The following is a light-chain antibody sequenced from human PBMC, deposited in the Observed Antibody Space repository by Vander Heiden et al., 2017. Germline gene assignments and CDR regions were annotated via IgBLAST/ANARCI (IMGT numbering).Light chain of an antibody. Sequence: DIQMTQSPSSLSASVGDRITITCRASQSITRYLNWYQQKPGKAPQLLIYSASSLQSAVPSRFSGSGSGTDCTLTISSLQPEDFATYYCQQTYNTPRTFGQGTKVEIK. CDR2: SAS. CDR3: QQTYNTPRT. CDR1: QSITRY. J-gene: IGKJ1*01. V-gene: IGKV1-39*01.